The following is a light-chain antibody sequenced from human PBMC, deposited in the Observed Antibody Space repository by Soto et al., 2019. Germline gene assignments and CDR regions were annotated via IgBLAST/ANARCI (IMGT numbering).Light chain of an antibody. CDR1: SGDVGGYNY. Sequence: VLTQPASVSGSPGQSITISCAGTSGDVGGYNYVSWYQQHPGSAPTLMIYHVSDRPSGVSDRFSASKSGNTASLTISGLQAEDEADYYCSSYTSSNTFVFGTGTKVTVL. V-gene: IGLV2-14*03. CDR2: HVS. J-gene: IGLJ1*01. CDR3: SSYTSSNTFV.